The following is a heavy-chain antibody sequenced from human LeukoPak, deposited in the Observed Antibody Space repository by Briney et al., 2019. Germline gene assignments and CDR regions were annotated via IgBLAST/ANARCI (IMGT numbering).Heavy chain of an antibody. CDR1: GGSISSYS. D-gene: IGHD1-26*01. Sequence: SETLSLTCTVSGGSISSYSWSWIRQPAGKGLEWIGRIYTSGGTTYNPAHRSRSTMSEDTSKNQDSLKLSSVTAADTAEYYCARDSGSQNYWGQGTLVSVSS. CDR2: IYTSGGT. J-gene: IGHJ4*02. CDR3: ARDSGSQNY. V-gene: IGHV4-4*07.